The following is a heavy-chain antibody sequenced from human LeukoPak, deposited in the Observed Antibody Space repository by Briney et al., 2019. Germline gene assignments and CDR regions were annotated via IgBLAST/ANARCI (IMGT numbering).Heavy chain of an antibody. D-gene: IGHD6-19*01. CDR3: AREPHSSGWYSHNAFDI. CDR2: ISGSGGST. J-gene: IGHJ3*02. V-gene: IGHV3-23*01. CDR1: GFTFSSYA. Sequence: GGSLRLSCAASGFTFSSYAMSWVRQAPGKGLEWVSAISGSGGSTYYADSVKGRFTISRDNSKNTLYLQMNSLRAEDTAVYYCAREPHSSGWYSHNAFDIWGQGTMVTVSS.